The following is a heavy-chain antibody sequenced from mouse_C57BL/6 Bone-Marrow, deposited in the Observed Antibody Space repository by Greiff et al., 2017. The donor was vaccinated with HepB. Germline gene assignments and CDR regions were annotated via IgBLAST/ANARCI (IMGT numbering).Heavy chain of an antibody. J-gene: IGHJ3*01. CDR2: ISSGGDYI. Sequence: EVKLMESGEGLVKPGGSLKLSCAASGFTFSSYAMSWVRQTPEKRLEWVAYISSGGDYIYYADTVKGRFTISRDNARNTLYLQMSSLKSEDSAMYYCTRARYYYGSSPFSYWGRGTLVTVSA. CDR1: GFTFSSYA. D-gene: IGHD1-1*01. V-gene: IGHV5-9-1*02. CDR3: TRARYYYGSSPFSY.